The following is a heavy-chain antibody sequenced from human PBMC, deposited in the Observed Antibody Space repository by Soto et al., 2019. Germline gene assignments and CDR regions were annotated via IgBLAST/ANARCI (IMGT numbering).Heavy chain of an antibody. D-gene: IGHD3-10*01. V-gene: IGHV3-15*07. J-gene: IGHJ6*02. Sequence: GGSLRLSCAASGFTFSNAWMNWVRQAPGKGLEWVGRIKSKTDGGTTDYAAPVKGRFTISRDDSKNTLYLQMNSLKTEDTAVYYCTTDGSRPLSRVYGSGSPYYYYGMDFGDQGTTVTVS. CDR2: IKSKTDGGTT. CDR1: GFTFSNAW. CDR3: TTDGSRPLSRVYGSGSPYYYYGMDF.